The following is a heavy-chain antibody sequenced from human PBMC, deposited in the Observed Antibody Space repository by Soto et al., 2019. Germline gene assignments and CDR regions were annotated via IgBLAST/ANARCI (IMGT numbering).Heavy chain of an antibody. Sequence: SETLSLTCAVYGGSFSGYYWSWIRQPPGKGLEWIGEINHSGSTNYNPSLKSRVTISVDTSKNQFSLKLSSVTAADTAVYYCARAKKYLGYWGQGTLVTVSS. CDR1: GGSFSGYY. V-gene: IGHV4-34*01. J-gene: IGHJ4*02. CDR3: ARAKKYLGY. CDR2: INHSGST.